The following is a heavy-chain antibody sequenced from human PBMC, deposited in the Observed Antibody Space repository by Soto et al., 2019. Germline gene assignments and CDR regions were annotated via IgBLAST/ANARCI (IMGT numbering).Heavy chain of an antibody. V-gene: IGHV3-23*01. D-gene: IGHD6-19*01. CDR1: GFTFSSFA. Sequence: EVQLLESGGGLVQPGGSLRLSCAASGFTFSSFAMSWSRQAPGKGRDWVSAIGSRGDSTYYADSVKGRFTISRDNSKNTLYLQMNSLRAEDTAVYYCAKDLIYGYNSGRPFDSWGQGTLVTVSS. J-gene: IGHJ4*02. CDR2: IGSRGDST. CDR3: AKDLIYGYNSGRPFDS.